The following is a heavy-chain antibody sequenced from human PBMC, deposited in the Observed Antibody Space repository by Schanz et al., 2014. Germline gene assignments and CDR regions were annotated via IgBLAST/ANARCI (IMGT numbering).Heavy chain of an antibody. V-gene: IGHV1-69*04. Sequence: QVQLVQSGAEVKKPGSPVKVSCKSSGGTFSTYPINWLRQAPGQGLEWMGRIIPIHGIVNYAQRFQDRVRITADKSTSTAYMELSSLRSEDTAVYYCARDRLECGAECYSVEVFEIWGQGTLVTVSS. CDR3: ARDRLECGAECYSVEVFEI. D-gene: IGHD2-21*01. CDR2: IIPIHGIV. J-gene: IGHJ4*02. CDR1: GGTFSTYP.